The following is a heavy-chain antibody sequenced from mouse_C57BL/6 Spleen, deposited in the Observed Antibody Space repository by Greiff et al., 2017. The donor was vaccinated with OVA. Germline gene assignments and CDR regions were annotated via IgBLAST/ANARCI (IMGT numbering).Heavy chain of an antibody. V-gene: IGHV1-4*01. D-gene: IGHD2-4*01. CDR3: ARSDYDEVFAY. CDR1: GYTFTSYT. J-gene: IGHJ3*01. Sequence: QVQLKQSGAELARPGASVKMSCKASGYTFTSYTMHWVKQRPGQGLEWIGYINPSSGYTKYNQKFKDKATLTADKSSSTAYMQLSSLTSEDSAVYYCARSDYDEVFAYWGQGTLVTVSA. CDR2: INPSSGYT.